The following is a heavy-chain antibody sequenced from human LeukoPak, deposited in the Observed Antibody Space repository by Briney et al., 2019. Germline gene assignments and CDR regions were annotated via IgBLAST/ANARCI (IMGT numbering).Heavy chain of an antibody. CDR3: VKDQPYYYGSGSADRFDY. D-gene: IGHD3-10*01. CDR1: GFTFGSYA. V-gene: IGHV3-64D*06. Sequence: GRSLRLSCSASGFTFGSYAMHWVRQAPGKGLEYVSAISSNGGSTYYADSVKGRFTISRDNSKNTLYLQMSSLRAEDTAVYYGVKDQPYYYGSGSADRFDYWGQGTLVTVSS. CDR2: ISSNGGST. J-gene: IGHJ4*02.